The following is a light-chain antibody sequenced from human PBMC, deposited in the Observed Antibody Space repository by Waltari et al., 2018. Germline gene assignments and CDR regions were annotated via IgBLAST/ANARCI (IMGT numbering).Light chain of an antibody. CDR1: QGISSY. Sequence: DIQMTQSPSSLSASVGDTVTLTCRASQGISSYLNWFQQKPGKAPKLLIYGATTLQSGVPSRFSGSGSGTEFTLTISSLQPEDFAAYYCLQHNSYPISFGQGTKVEIK. J-gene: IGKJ2*03. V-gene: IGKV1-17*01. CDR2: GAT. CDR3: LQHNSYPIS.